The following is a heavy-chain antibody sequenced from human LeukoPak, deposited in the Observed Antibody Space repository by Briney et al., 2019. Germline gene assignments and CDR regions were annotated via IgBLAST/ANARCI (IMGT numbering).Heavy chain of an antibody. Sequence: GSLRLSCAASGFTFSNYYMSWIRQAPARGLEWVSYISGSSSYTNYADSVKGRFTISRDNAKNSLYLQMNSLRAEDTAVYYCARDTHRSGCDYWGQGTLVTVSS. CDR1: GFTFSNYY. CDR3: ARDTHRSGCDY. V-gene: IGHV3-11*05. D-gene: IGHD6-19*01. CDR2: ISGSSSYT. J-gene: IGHJ4*02.